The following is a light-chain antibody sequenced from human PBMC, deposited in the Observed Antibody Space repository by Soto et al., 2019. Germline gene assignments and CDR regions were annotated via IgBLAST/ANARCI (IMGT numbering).Light chain of an antibody. CDR1: QSINDW. CDR2: KAS. V-gene: IGKV1-5*03. CDR3: QQYDTYYT. Sequence: DIQMTQSPSSLSAFVGDRVTITCRASQSINDWLAWYQQKPGKAPQLLIYKASIFLSGVPSRFSGSGSGTEFTLTISSLKPDDFATYYGQQYDTYYTFGQGTKLEIK. J-gene: IGKJ2*01.